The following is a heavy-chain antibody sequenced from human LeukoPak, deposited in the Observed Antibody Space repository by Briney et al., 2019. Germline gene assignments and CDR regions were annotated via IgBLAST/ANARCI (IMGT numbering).Heavy chain of an antibody. CDR1: GYTFTSYG. CDR3: ARRSPYYDFWSGYYNAYYYYMDV. D-gene: IGHD3-3*01. V-gene: IGHV1-18*01. J-gene: IGHJ6*03. Sequence: GASVKVSCKASGYTFTSYGISWVRQAPGQGLEWMGWISAYNGNTNYAQKLQGRVTMTTDTSTSTAYMELRSLRSDDTAVYYCARRSPYYDFWSGYYNAYYYYMDVWGKGTTVTVSS. CDR2: ISAYNGNT.